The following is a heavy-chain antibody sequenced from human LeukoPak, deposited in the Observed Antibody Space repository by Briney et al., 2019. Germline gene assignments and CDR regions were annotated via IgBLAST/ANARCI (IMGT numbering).Heavy chain of an antibody. CDR1: DDSFSGYY. CDR3: ARVAMTGYYDHWYFDL. J-gene: IGHJ2*01. CDR2: VSSIGSA. Sequence: SETLSLTCGVSDDSFSGYYWSWIRQSPGKALEYIGEVSSIGSANYSPALESRVLMSADTSKNQATLKLTSVTAADTGVYYCARVAMTGYYDHWYFDLWGRGIPVSVSS. D-gene: IGHD3-9*01. V-gene: IGHV4-34*01.